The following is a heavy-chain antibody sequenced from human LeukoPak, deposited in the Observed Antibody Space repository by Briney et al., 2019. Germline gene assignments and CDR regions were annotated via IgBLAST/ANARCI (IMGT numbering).Heavy chain of an antibody. V-gene: IGHV3-21*01. CDR3: ARVLYSSQLANFDY. CDR2: ISSSSSYI. J-gene: IGHJ4*02. D-gene: IGHD6-13*01. CDR1: GFTSSSYS. Sequence: GGSLRLSCAASGFTSSSYSMNRVRQAPGKGLEWVSSISSSSSYIYYADSVKGRFTISRDNAKNSLYLQMNSLRAEDTAAYYCARVLYSSQLANFDYWGQGTLVTVSS.